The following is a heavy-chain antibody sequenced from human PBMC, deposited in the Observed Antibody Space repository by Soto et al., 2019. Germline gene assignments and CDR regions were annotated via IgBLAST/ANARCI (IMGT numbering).Heavy chain of an antibody. Sequence: ASVKVSCKASGYTFTSYGISWVRQAHGQGLEWMGWISAYNGNTNYAQKLQGRVTMTTDTSTSTAYMELRSLRSDDTAVYYCARTIAARPGYYYGMDVWGQGTTVTVSS. D-gene: IGHD6-6*01. CDR1: GYTFTSYG. CDR2: ISAYNGNT. J-gene: IGHJ6*02. V-gene: IGHV1-18*01. CDR3: ARTIAARPGYYYGMDV.